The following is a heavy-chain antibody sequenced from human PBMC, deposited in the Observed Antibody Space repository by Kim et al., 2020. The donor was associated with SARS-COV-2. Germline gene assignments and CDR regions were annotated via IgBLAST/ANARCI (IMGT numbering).Heavy chain of an antibody. CDR3: ARDLGAGFRSSGWSPTFDP. D-gene: IGHD6-19*01. V-gene: IGHV3-33*01. CDR2: IWYDGSNK. Sequence: GGSLRLSCAASGFTFSSYGMHWVRQAPGKGLEWVAVIWYDGSNKYYADSVKGRFTISRDNSKNTLYLQMNSLRAEDTAVYYCARDLGAGFRSSGWSPTFDPWGQGTLVTVSS. CDR1: GFTFSSYG. J-gene: IGHJ5*02.